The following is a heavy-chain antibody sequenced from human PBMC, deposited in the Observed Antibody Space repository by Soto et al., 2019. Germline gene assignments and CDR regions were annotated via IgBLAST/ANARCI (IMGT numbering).Heavy chain of an antibody. CDR1: GYTVTSYD. CDR3: SRGQFPMVRDAGLGY. D-gene: IGHD3-10*01. V-gene: IGHV1-8*01. CDR2: MNPNSGNT. J-gene: IGHJ4*02. Sequence: QVQLVKSGAEVKKPGASVKVSCKASGYTVTSYDINWVRQATGQGLEWMGGMNPNSGNTGYVQKLPGTVTMTRNTTISTAYMEMSSLRSENTAEYYCSRGQFPMVRDAGLGYWGQGTLVTVS.